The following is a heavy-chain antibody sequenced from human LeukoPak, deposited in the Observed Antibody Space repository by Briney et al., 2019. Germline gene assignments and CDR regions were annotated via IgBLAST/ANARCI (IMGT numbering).Heavy chain of an antibody. CDR2: MTGSGGST. CDR3: AKDLGLLWFGTFDY. V-gene: IGHV3-23*01. CDR1: GFTFSTYA. Sequence: GGSLRLSCAASGFTFSTYAMSWVRQAPGKGLEWVATMTGSGGSTFYGDSVKGRFTIARDNSNNMLYLQMNSLRAEDTAVYYCAKDLGLLWFGTFDYWGQGILVTVSS. J-gene: IGHJ4*02. D-gene: IGHD3-10*01.